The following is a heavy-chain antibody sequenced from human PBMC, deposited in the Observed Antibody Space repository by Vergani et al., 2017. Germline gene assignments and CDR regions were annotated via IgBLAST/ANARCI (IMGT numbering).Heavy chain of an antibody. CDR3: ARVNCSSTSCYGPLAY. J-gene: IGHJ4*02. CDR2: MNPDSGNT. Sequence: QVQLVQSGAEVKEPGASVKVSCTTSGYTFTSYDINWVRQAAGQGLEWMGWMNPDSGNTGFALKFQGRVTMTRDSSISTAYMELSSLGSEDTALYYCARVNCSSTSCYGPLAYWGQGTLVTVSS. V-gene: IGHV1-8*01. CDR1: GYTFTSYD. D-gene: IGHD2-2*01.